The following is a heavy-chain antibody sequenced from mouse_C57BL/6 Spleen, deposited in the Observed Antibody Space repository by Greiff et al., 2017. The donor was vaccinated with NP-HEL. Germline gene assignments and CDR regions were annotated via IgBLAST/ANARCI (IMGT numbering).Heavy chain of an antibody. J-gene: IGHJ2*01. CDR2: ISDGGSYT. CDR3: ARCQFIPTVVAPFFDY. V-gene: IGHV5-4*01. CDR1: GFTFSSYA. Sequence: EVQLVESGGGLVKPGGSLKLSCAASGFTFSSYAMSWVRQTPEKRLEWVATISDGGSYTYYPDNVKGRFTISRDNAKNNLYLQMSHLKSEDTAMYYCARCQFIPTVVAPFFDYWGQGTTLAVSS. D-gene: IGHD1-1*01.